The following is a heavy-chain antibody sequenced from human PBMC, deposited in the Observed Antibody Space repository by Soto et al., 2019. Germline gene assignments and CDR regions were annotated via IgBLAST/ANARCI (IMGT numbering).Heavy chain of an antibody. Sequence: PSETLSLTCAVSGNSIGSGYYWAWIRQSPGKGLEWIGSIYHAGGVYYNPSLNGRVALSMDTSKNHFSLKLTSVTAADTAVYYCARTFDYYGMDVWGQGTTVTVSS. J-gene: IGHJ6*02. CDR3: ARTFDYYGMDV. CDR1: GNSIGSGYY. CDR2: IYHAGGV. V-gene: IGHV4-38-2*01.